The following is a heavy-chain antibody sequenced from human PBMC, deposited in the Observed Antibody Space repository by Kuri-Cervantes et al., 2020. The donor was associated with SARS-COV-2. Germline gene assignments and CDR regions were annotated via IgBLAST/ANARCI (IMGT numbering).Heavy chain of an antibody. Sequence: SETLSLTCAISGDSVSSTSAAWNWIRQSPSRGLEWLGRTYHRSKWYNEYAVSVKSRITINPDTSKNQFSLQLNFVTPGDTAVYYCARAPDGYCSGGSCYSGYFQHWGQGTLVTVSS. V-gene: IGHV6-1*01. CDR3: ARAPDGYCSGGSCYSGYFQH. CDR2: TYHRSKWYN. CDR1: GDSVSSTSAA. D-gene: IGHD2-15*01. J-gene: IGHJ1*01.